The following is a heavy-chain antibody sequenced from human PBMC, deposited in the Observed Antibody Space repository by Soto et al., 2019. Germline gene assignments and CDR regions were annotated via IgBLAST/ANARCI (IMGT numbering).Heavy chain of an antibody. V-gene: IGHV3-23*01. CDR3: AKDLIDYSNSYFDY. J-gene: IGHJ4*02. CDR1: GFSFSNYA. D-gene: IGHD4-4*01. CDR2: ITSVGYT. Sequence: EVQLLESGGGLVQPGGSLRLSCATSGFSFSNYAMSWVRQAPGKGLEWVAAITSVGYTYYVDSLKGRFTISRDNSKNTLYLQINSLRAEDTAVYYCAKDLIDYSNSYFDYWGQGTLVTVSS.